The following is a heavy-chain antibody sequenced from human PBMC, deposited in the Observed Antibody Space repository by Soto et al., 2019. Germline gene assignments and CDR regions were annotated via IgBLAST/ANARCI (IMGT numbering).Heavy chain of an antibody. CDR1: GFTFSSYS. CDR2: ISSSSSYI. CDR3: ARDKGDGYNPDY. J-gene: IGHJ4*02. D-gene: IGHD5-12*01. V-gene: IGHV3-21*01. Sequence: EVQLVESGGGQVKPGGSLRLSCAASGFTFSSYSMNWVRQAPGKGLEWVSSISSSSSYIYYADSVKGRFTISRDNAKNSLYLQMNSLRAEDTAVYYCARDKGDGYNPDYWGQGTLVTVSS.